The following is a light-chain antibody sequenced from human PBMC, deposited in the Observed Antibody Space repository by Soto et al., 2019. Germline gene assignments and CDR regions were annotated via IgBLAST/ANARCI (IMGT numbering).Light chain of an antibody. V-gene: IGLV1-47*01. Sequence: QSALTQPPSASGTPGQRVTISCSGSSSNIGSNYVYWYQRLPGTAPKLLIYRSDQRPSGVPDRFSGSKSGASASLAISGLRSEDEADYYCAAWDDSLSGVVFGGGTKLTVL. CDR1: SSNIGSNY. J-gene: IGLJ2*01. CDR3: AAWDDSLSGVV. CDR2: RSD.